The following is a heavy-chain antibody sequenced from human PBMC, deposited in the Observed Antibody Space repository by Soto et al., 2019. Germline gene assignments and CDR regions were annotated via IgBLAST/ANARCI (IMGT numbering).Heavy chain of an antibody. D-gene: IGHD3-10*01. V-gene: IGHV1-2*04. J-gene: IGHJ5*02. Sequence: QVQLVQSGAEVKKPGASVKVSCKASGYTFTGYYMHWVRQAPGQGLEWMGWINTDSGGTNYAQKCQGWVTMTRDTSISTAYMELSRLRSDDTAVYYCARDLFLPLDYYGSGSYPWFDPWGQGTLVTVSS. CDR3: ARDLFLPLDYYGSGSYPWFDP. CDR2: INTDSGGT. CDR1: GYTFTGYY.